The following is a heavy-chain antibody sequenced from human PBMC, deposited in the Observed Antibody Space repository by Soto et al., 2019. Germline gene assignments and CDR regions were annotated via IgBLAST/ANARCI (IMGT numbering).Heavy chain of an antibody. Sequence: SVKVSCKASGGTFSSYAISWVRQAPGQGLEWMGGIIPIFGTANYAQKFQGRVTITADESTSTAYMELSSLRSEDTAVYYCARAMFPGISRYYYYGMDVWGQGTTVTVSS. D-gene: IGHD2-15*01. CDR2: IIPIFGTA. V-gene: IGHV1-69*13. CDR1: GGTFSSYA. CDR3: ARAMFPGISRYYYYGMDV. J-gene: IGHJ6*02.